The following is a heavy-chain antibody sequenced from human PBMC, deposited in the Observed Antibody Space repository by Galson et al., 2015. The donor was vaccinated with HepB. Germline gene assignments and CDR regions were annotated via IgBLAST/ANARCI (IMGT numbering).Heavy chain of an antibody. CDR2: ISSSSSYI. CDR1: GFTFSSYS. J-gene: IGHJ4*02. Sequence: SLRLSCAASGFTFSSYSMNWVRQAPGKGLEWVSSISSSSSYIYYADSVKGRFTISRDNAKNSLYLRMNSLRAEDTAVYYCARDSSWYVDYPFDYWGQGTLVTVSS. CDR3: ARDSSWYVDYPFDY. D-gene: IGHD6-13*01. V-gene: IGHV3-21*01.